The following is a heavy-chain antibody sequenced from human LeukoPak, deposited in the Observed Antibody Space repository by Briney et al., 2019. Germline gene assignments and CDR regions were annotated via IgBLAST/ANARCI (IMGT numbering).Heavy chain of an antibody. V-gene: IGHV3-30-3*01. J-gene: IGHJ4*02. Sequence: PGGSLRLSCTASGFTFGDYALHWVRQAPGKGLEWVAVISYDGSNKYYSDSVKGRFTISRDNSKNTLYLQMNSLRTEDTAVFYCATGRKYDYGDNSAGYWGQGTLVTVSS. CDR3: ATGRKYDYGDNSAGY. CDR2: ISYDGSNK. CDR1: GFTFGDYA. D-gene: IGHD4-23*01.